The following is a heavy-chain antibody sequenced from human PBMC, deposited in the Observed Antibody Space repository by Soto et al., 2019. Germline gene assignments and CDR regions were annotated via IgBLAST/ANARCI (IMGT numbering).Heavy chain of an antibody. CDR1: GGSISSYY. D-gene: IGHD1-20*01. CDR3: ARGGVNWNEMELDY. Sequence: PSETLSLTCTVSGGSISSYYWSWIRQPPGKGLEWIGYIYYSGSTNYNPSLKSRVTISVDTSKNQFSLKLSSVTAADTAVYYCARGGVNWNEMELDYWAQRTLVTVSS. J-gene: IGHJ4*02. CDR2: IYYSGST. V-gene: IGHV4-59*01.